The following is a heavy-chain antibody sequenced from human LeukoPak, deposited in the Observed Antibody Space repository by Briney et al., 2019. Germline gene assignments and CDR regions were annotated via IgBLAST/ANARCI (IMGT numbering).Heavy chain of an antibody. D-gene: IGHD2-15*01. V-gene: IGHV3-74*01. Sequence: PGGSLRLSCTASGFTFSNYWMHWVRQAPGKGLAWVSHIDSDGTTSTYGDPAKGRFTVSRDNDKNTVYLQMNSVRAEDTAVYYCARGTAEVAGIDHWGHGTLVTVPS. CDR1: GFTFSNYW. CDR3: ARGTAEVAGIDH. CDR2: IDSDGTTS. J-gene: IGHJ4*01.